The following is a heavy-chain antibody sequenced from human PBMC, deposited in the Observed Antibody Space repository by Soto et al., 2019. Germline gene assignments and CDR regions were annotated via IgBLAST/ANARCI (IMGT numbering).Heavy chain of an antibody. Sequence: SETPSLTFTVSGGSISSINDYWGWIRQPPGKGLEWIGSIYYSGSSYYNPSLKSRVTISVDTSKNQFSLKLNSVTAADTAVYYCARPRGYSYGPIDYWGQGTLVTVSS. CDR3: ARPRGYSYGPIDY. J-gene: IGHJ4*02. V-gene: IGHV4-39*01. CDR1: GGSISSINDY. D-gene: IGHD5-18*01. CDR2: IYYSGSS.